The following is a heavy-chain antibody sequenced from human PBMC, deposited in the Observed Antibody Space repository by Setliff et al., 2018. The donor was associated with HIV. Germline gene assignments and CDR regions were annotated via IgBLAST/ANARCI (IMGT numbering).Heavy chain of an antibody. J-gene: IGHJ4*02. Sequence: NPSETLSLTCTVSGGSISKSNYYWGWIRQPPGKGLEWIGSIFHSGSANYNPSLKSRVTISVDTSKNRFSLQLTAVTAADTAVYYCASHRDGGTYPLDYWGQGTLVTVSS. V-gene: IGHV4-39*01. CDR1: GGSISKSNYY. CDR2: IFHSGSA. D-gene: IGHD1-26*01. CDR3: ASHRDGGTYPLDY.